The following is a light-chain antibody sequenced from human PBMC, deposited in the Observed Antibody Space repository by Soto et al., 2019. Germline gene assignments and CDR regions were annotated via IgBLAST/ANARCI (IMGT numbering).Light chain of an antibody. CDR3: QQSYRTPRT. CDR2: AAS. CDR1: QSISNY. Sequence: DIQMTQSPSSLSASVGDRVTITCRASQSISNYLNWYQQKPGKAPKLLMFAASSLQSGVPSRFSGGGSGTDIPLTIRSLQPEDFATYYCQQSYRTPRTFGQGTKVEIK. J-gene: IGKJ1*01. V-gene: IGKV1-39*01.